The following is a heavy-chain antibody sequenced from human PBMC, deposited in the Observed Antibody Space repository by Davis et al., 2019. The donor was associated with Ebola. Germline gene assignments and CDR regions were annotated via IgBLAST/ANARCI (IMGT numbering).Heavy chain of an antibody. CDR1: GYTFTSYG. V-gene: IGHV1-18*01. CDR2: ISAYNGNT. CDR3: ASLRFLEWLPKRNYYYGMDV. J-gene: IGHJ6*02. Sequence: ASVKVSCKASGYTFTSYGISWVRQAPGQGLEWMGWISAYNGNTNYAQKLQGRVTMTTDTSTSTAYMELRSLRSDDTAVYYCASLRFLEWLPKRNYYYGMDVWGQGTTVTVSS. D-gene: IGHD3-3*01.